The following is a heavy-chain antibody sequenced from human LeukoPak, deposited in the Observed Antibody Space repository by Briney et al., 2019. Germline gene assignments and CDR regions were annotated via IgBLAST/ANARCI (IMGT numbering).Heavy chain of an antibody. CDR3: AREGEMATISSHDSLRNAFDI. CDR2: INPSGGST. D-gene: IGHD5-24*01. V-gene: IGHV1-46*01. J-gene: IGHJ3*02. Sequence: GASVKVSCKASGYTFTSYYMHWVRQARGQGLEWMGIINPSGGSTSYAQKFQGRVTMTRDMSTSTVYMELSSLRSEDTAVYYCAREGEMATISSHDSLRNAFDIWGQGTMVTVSS. CDR1: GYTFTSYY.